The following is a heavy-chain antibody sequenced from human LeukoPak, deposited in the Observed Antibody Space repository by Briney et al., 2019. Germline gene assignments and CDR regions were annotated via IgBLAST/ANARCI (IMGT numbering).Heavy chain of an antibody. Sequence: ASVKVSCKASGYTFTSYDINWVRQATGQGLEWMGWMNPNSGNTGYAPKFQGRVTMTRNTSISTAYMELSSLRSEDTAVYYCARGPSKVTARWYNWFDPWGQGTLVTVSS. CDR2: MNPNSGNT. CDR1: GYTFTSYD. J-gene: IGHJ5*02. D-gene: IGHD4-17*01. V-gene: IGHV1-8*01. CDR3: ARGPSKVTARWYNWFDP.